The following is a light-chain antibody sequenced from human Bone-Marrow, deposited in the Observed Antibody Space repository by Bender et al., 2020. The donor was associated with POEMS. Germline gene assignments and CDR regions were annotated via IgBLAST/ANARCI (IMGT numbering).Light chain of an antibody. CDR2: KDS. J-gene: IGLJ3*02. CDR3: QSTDREALPDV. Sequence: SYELTQPPSVSVSPGQTAKITCSGDAVPEEYVYWLQQKSGQAPVVVIYKDSERPSGVPERFSGSTSGTTATLTISGVQAEDEADYYCQSTDREALPDVFGGGTKLTVL. V-gene: IGLV3-25*03. CDR1: AVPEEY.